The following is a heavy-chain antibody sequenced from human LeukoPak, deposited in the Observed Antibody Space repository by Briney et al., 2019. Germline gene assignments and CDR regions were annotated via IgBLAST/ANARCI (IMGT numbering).Heavy chain of an antibody. V-gene: IGHV4-31*03. D-gene: IGHD3-22*01. CDR2: IYYSGST. Sequence: SGTLSLTCTVSGGSISSGGYYWSWIRQHPGKGLEWIGYIYYSGSTYYNPSLKSRVTISVDTSKNQFSLKLSSVTAADTAVYYCAAGGYYLYYFDYWGQGTLVTVSS. CDR3: AAGGYYLYYFDY. J-gene: IGHJ4*02. CDR1: GGSISSGGYY.